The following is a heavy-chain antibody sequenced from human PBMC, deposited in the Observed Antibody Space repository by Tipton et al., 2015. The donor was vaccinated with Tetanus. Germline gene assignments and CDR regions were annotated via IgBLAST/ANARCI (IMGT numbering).Heavy chain of an antibody. J-gene: IGHJ4*02. CDR3: ARQADYNILTGYYYYFDY. Sequence: VQLVQSGAEVKKPGDSLKISCKASGYSFTNYWIGWVRQMPGKGLEWMGIIYPGDSDTRYSPSFEGLVTISAERSTSTAYVQWSSLTASDTAVYYSARQADYNILTGYYYYFDYWGQGSLVTVSS. CDR2: IYPGDSDT. CDR1: GYSFTNYW. V-gene: IGHV5-51*01. D-gene: IGHD3-9*01.